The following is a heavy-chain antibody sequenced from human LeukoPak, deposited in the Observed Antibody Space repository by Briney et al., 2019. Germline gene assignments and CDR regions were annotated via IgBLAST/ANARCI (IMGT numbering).Heavy chain of an antibody. V-gene: IGHV1-46*01. CDR2: INPSGGST. CDR1: GYTFTSYY. D-gene: IGHD4-23*01. Sequence: ASVKVSCKASGYTFTSYYMHWVRQAPGQGLEWMGIINPSGGSTSYAQKFQGRLTMTRDTSTRTVYMELSSLRSEDTAVYYCARAGTTAVSTAYYWGQGTLVTVSS. J-gene: IGHJ4*02. CDR3: ARAGTTAVSTAYY.